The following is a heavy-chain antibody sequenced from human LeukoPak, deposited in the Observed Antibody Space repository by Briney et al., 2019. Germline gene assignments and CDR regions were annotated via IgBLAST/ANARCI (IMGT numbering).Heavy chain of an antibody. D-gene: IGHD5-24*01. Sequence: GGSLRLSCAASGFTFSSYGMHWVRQAPGKGLEGVAVISYDGSNKYYADSVKGRFTISRDNSKNTLYLQMNSLRAEDTAVYYCAKESPSIEVATIGLDYWGQGTLVTVSS. J-gene: IGHJ4*02. CDR3: AKESPSIEVATIGLDY. CDR1: GFTFSSYG. CDR2: ISYDGSNK. V-gene: IGHV3-30*18.